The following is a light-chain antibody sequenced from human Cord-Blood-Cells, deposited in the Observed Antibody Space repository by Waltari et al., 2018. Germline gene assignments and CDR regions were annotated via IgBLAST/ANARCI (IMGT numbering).Light chain of an antibody. V-gene: IGLV2-23*01. Sequence: QSALTQPASVSGSPGQSITISCTGTSSDLGSYNLVSWYQQHPGKAPKLMMYEGSKRPSGVSNRVAGSKSGNTASLTISGLQAEDEADYYCCSYAGSSTYVFGTGTKVTVL. CDR2: EGS. CDR1: SSDLGSYNL. J-gene: IGLJ1*01. CDR3: CSYAGSSTYV.